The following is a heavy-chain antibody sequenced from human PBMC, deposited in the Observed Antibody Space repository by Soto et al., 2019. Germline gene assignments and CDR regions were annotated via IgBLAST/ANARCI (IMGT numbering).Heavy chain of an antibody. CDR2: IYYSGST. Sequence: KASETLSLTCTVSGGSISSYYWSWIRQPPGKGLEWIGYIYYSGSTNYNPSLKSRVTRSVDTSKNQFSLKLSSVTAADTAVYYCARDRSGHRSSWRTYYYSGMDVWGQGTTVTVSS. CDR3: ARDRSGHRSSWRTYYYSGMDV. J-gene: IGHJ6*02. D-gene: IGHD6-13*01. V-gene: IGHV4-59*01. CDR1: GGSISSYY.